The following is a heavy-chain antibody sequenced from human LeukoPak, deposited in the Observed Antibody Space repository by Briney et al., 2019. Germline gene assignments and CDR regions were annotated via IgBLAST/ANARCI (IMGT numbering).Heavy chain of an antibody. CDR3: ARDQVVVPYYYGMDV. Sequence: SVKVSCKASGYTFTGYYMHWVRQAPGQGLEWMGGIIPIFGTANYAQKFQGRVTITADESTSTAYMELSSLKSEDTAVYYCARDQVVVPYYYGMDVWGQGTTVTVSS. D-gene: IGHD2-15*01. J-gene: IGHJ6*02. CDR2: IIPIFGTA. CDR1: GYTFTGYY. V-gene: IGHV1-69*13.